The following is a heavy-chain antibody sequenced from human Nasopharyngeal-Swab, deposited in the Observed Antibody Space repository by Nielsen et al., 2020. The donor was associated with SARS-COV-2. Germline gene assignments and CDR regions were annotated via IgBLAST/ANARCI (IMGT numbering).Heavy chain of an antibody. V-gene: IGHV4-59*01. CDR2: IYYSGST. CDR1: GGSISSYY. CDR3: AREIRVRGDFWSGYYTLFDY. D-gene: IGHD3-3*01. J-gene: IGHJ4*02. Sequence: SETLSLTYTVSGGSISSYYWSWIRQPPGKGLEWIGYIYYSGSTNYNPSLKSRVTISVDTSKNQFSLKLSSVTAADTAVYYCAREIRVRGDFWSGYYTLFDYWGQGTLVTVSS.